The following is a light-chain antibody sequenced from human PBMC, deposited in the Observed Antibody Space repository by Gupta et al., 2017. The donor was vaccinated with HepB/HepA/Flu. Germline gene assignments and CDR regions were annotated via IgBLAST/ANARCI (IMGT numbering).Light chain of an antibody. V-gene: IGLV3-19*01. CDR3: NSRDNSGKQGRV. J-gene: IGLJ3*02. CDR2: GKN. Sequence: SSELTQDPAVSVALGQTVRITCRGDSLRNYYASWYQQKAGQAPVLVIYGKNDRPSGIPDRFSGSRSGNTASLIITGAQAEDEADYYCNSRDNSGKQGRVFGGGTKLTVL. CDR1: SLRNYY.